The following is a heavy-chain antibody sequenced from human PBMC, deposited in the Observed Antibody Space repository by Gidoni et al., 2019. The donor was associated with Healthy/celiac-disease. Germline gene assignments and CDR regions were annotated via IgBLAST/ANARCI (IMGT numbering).Heavy chain of an antibody. J-gene: IGHJ3*02. CDR3: AKQFYYDSSGFPQDAFDI. CDR1: GFTFANYA. D-gene: IGHD3-22*01. CDR2: ISGSGSST. Sequence: EVQLLESGGGLVQPGGSLRLSCAASGFTFANYAMSWVRQAPRKGLEWVSAISGSGSSTYYADSVKGRFTISRDNSKNTLYLQINSLRAEDTAVYYCAKQFYYDSSGFPQDAFDIWGQGTMVTVSS. V-gene: IGHV3-23*01.